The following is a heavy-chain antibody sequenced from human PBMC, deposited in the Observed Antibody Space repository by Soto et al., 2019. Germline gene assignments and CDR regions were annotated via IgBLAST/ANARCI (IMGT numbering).Heavy chain of an antibody. CDR3: ARDRYDSSSYYSY. CDR1: GYTFTSYD. D-gene: IGHD3-22*01. Sequence: ASVKVSCKASGYTFTSYDINWVRQATGQGLEWMGWMNPNSGNTGYAQKFQGRVTMTRNTSISTAYMELSGLRSEDTAVYFCARDRYDSSSYYSYWGQGTLVTVSS. V-gene: IGHV1-8*01. J-gene: IGHJ4*02. CDR2: MNPNSGNT.